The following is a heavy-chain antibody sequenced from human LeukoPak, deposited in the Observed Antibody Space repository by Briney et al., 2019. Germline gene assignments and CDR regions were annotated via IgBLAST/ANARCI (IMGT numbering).Heavy chain of an antibody. D-gene: IGHD3-22*01. Sequence: SETLSLTCTVSGDSVSNDNYFWSWIRQPPGKGLEWIGSIYYSGSTYYNPSLKSRVTISVDTSKNQFSLKLSSVTAADTAVYYCARHARPGIYYDSSGPRAFDIWGQGTMVTVSS. J-gene: IGHJ3*02. CDR1: GDSVSNDNYF. CDR2: IYYSGST. V-gene: IGHV4-39*01. CDR3: ARHARPGIYYDSSGPRAFDI.